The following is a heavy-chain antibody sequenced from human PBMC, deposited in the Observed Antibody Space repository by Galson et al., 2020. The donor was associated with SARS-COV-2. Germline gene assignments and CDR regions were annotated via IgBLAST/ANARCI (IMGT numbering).Heavy chain of an antibody. Sequence: GGSLRLSCAASGFTFSSYGMHWVRQAPGKGLEWVAVIWSDGSNKYYADSVKGRFTISRDNSKNTLYLQMNSLRAEDTAVYYCAKDIVLQYDILTGDYHPGYYYGMDVWGQGTTVTVSS. CDR3: AKDIVLQYDILTGDYHPGYYYGMDV. CDR1: GFTFSSYG. CDR2: IWSDGSNK. V-gene: IGHV3-33*06. J-gene: IGHJ6*02. D-gene: IGHD3-9*01.